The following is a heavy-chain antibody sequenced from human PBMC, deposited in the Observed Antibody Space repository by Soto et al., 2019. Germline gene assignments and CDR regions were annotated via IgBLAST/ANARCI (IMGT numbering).Heavy chain of an antibody. CDR1: GFTFTSYT. Sequence: LRLSCAASGFTFTSYTMNWVRQAPGKGLEWVSSISSSSDYIYYADSMKGRVTTSRDNAKNSLFLDMNSLTGEDTAVYYCARARVYATGPLDFWGQGTLVTVSS. CDR3: ARARVYATGPLDF. V-gene: IGHV3-21*06. CDR2: ISSSSDYI. D-gene: IGHD6-13*01. J-gene: IGHJ4*02.